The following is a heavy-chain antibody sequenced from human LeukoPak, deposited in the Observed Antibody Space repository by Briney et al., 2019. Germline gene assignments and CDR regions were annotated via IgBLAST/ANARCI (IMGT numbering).Heavy chain of an antibody. CDR2: ISWDGGST. CDR3: AKDIGASDEMYYFDY. J-gene: IGHJ4*02. Sequence: GGSLRLSCAASGFTFSSYTMHWVRQAPGKGLEWVSLISWDGGSTYYADSVKGRFTISRDDGKNSLYLQMNSLRTEDTALYYCAKDIGASDEMYYFDYWGQGTLVTVSS. D-gene: IGHD1-26*01. V-gene: IGHV3-43*01. CDR1: GFTFSSYT.